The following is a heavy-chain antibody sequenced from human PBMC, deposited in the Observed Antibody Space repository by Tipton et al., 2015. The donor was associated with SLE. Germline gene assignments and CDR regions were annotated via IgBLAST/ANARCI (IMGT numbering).Heavy chain of an antibody. J-gene: IGHJ6*03. CDR3: ARGLTRGVGDLVYFYYYIDV. CDR1: GGSINTRNYN. Sequence: GLVKPSETLSLKCTVSGGSINTRNYNWAWIRQPPGKGLEWIGSVYHNGATYYNPSLKSRVTMSVDRSKNQFSLRLTSVTAADTAVYYCARGLTRGVGDLVYFYYYIDVWGKGTTVSVSS. CDR2: VYHNGAT. V-gene: IGHV4-39*07. D-gene: IGHD3-10*01.